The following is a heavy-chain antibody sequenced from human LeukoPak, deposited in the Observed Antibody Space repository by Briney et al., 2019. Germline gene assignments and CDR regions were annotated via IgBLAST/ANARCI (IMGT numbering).Heavy chain of an antibody. Sequence: ESLMISCKASGYRFTTYWIGWVGQMPGKGLELMGVIYHGSSDARNRPSFQGQVTLSVDRYITTAYLQWTNLKGSDTAVLYCARGFCCSSGGQVKFFDPWGQGTLVTVSS. J-gene: IGHJ5*02. D-gene: IGHD2-21*01. CDR3: ARGFCCSSGGQVKFFDP. CDR2: IYHGSSDA. CDR1: GYRFTTYW. V-gene: IGHV5-51*01.